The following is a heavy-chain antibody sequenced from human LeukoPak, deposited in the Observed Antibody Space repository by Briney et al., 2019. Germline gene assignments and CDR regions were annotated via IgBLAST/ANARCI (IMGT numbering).Heavy chain of an antibody. CDR1: GGTFSSYA. CDR3: ARDLVGTAMEVHYYYGMDV. CDR2: IIPILGIA. V-gene: IGHV1-69*04. Sequence: SVKVSCKASGGTFSSYAISWVRQAPGQGLEWMGRIIPILGIANYAQKFQGRVTITADKSTSTAYMELSSLRSEDTAVYYCARDLVGTAMEVHYYYGMDVWGQGTTVTVSS. D-gene: IGHD5-18*01. J-gene: IGHJ6*02.